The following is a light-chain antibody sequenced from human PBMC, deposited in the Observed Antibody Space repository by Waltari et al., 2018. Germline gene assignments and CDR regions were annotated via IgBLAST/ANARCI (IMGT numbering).Light chain of an antibody. Sequence: DLQMTQSPSSLSASVGGRVTITCRASRPISTYLNWYQKKPGEAPKLLIYAASKLQVGVPSRFSGSGSGTDFTLTISSLQPEDFATYYCQQSYDSLNTFGQGTKLDVK. V-gene: IGKV1-39*01. CDR2: AAS. CDR1: RPISTY. J-gene: IGKJ2*01. CDR3: QQSYDSLNT.